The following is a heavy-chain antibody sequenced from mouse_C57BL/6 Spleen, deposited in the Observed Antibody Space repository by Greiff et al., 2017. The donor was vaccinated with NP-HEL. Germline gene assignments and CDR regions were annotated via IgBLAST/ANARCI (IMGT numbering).Heavy chain of an antibody. CDR2: IWSDGST. V-gene: IGHV2-6-1*01. J-gene: IGHJ4*01. D-gene: IGHD2-5*01. CDR1: GFSLTSYG. Sequence: VQLVESGPGLVAPSQSLSITCTVSGFSLTSYGVHWVRQPPGKGLEWLVVIWSDGSTTYNSALKSRLSISKNNSKSQVFLKMNSLQTDDTAMYYCARQEYSNYEDYYAMDYWGQGTSVTVSS. CDR3: ARQEYSNYEDYYAMDY.